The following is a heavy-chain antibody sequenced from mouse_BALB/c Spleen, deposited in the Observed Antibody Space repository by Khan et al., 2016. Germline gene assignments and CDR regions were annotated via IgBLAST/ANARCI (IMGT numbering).Heavy chain of an antibody. J-gene: IGHJ1*01. CDR3: TRSPTATRNFDD. CDR2: IRYSGST. Sequence: EVQLQESGPGLVKPSQSLSLTCTVTGYSITSDYAWNWIRQFPGNKLEWMGYIRYSGSTTYNPSLKSRITITRDTSKNQFYLQLYSVTTEDTDTYYCTRSPTATRNFDDWGAGTTVTVSS. D-gene: IGHD1-2*01. CDR1: GYSITSDYA. V-gene: IGHV3-2*02.